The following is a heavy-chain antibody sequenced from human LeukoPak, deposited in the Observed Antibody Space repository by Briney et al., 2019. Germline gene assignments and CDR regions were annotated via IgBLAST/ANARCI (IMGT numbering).Heavy chain of an antibody. V-gene: IGHV4-39*07. J-gene: IGHJ3*02. CDR1: GGSLSSGNYY. CDR3: ARWQWLVRPACDAFDI. Sequence: KPSETLSLTCTVSGGSLSSGNYYWSWIRQPPGKGLEWIGEINHSGSTNYNPSLKSRVTISVDTSKNQFSLKLSSVTAADTAVYYCARWQWLVRPACDAFDIWGQGTMVTVSS. D-gene: IGHD6-19*01. CDR2: INHSGST.